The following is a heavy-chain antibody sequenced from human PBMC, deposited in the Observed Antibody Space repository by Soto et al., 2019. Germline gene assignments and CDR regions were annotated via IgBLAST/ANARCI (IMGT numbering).Heavy chain of an antibody. J-gene: IGHJ4*02. D-gene: IGHD3-9*01. Sequence: ASVKVSCKASGYTFTCYAMHWVRQAPGQRLEWMGWINAGNGNTKYSQKFQGRVTITRDTSASTAYMELSSLRSEDTAVYYCARNLMDYDILTGYYMGYYFDYWGQGTLVTVSS. CDR1: GYTFTCYA. CDR3: ARNLMDYDILTGYYMGYYFDY. V-gene: IGHV1-3*01. CDR2: INAGNGNT.